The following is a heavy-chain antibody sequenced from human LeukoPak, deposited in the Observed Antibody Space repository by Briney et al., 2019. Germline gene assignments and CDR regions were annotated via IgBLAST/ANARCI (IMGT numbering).Heavy chain of an antibody. CDR2: FYSDGSRT. J-gene: IGHJ3*02. CDR3: TGRGRGGAFDI. D-gene: IGHD3-16*01. Sequence: GGSLRLSCAGSGFTLSSNWMHWVRQAPGKGLVWVSRFYSDGSRTNYADSVKGRFTISGDNAKNTHYLQMNSLRAEDTAVYYCTGRGRGGAFDIWGQGTMVTVSS. V-gene: IGHV3-74*01. CDR1: GFTLSSNW.